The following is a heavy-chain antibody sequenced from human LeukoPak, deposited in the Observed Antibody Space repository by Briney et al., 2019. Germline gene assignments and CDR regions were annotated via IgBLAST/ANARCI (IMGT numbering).Heavy chain of an antibody. V-gene: IGHV4-61*01. D-gene: IGHD3-3*01. CDR3: ARTGPYDFWSGYPHYYGMDV. Sequence: PSETLSLTCTVSGGSVSSDSYYWSWIRQPPGKGLEWIGYIYYSGSTNYNPSLKSRVTISVDTSKNQFSLKLSSVTAADTAVYYCARTGPYDFWSGYPHYYGMDVWGQGTTVTVSS. CDR1: GGSVSSDSYY. CDR2: IYYSGST. J-gene: IGHJ6*02.